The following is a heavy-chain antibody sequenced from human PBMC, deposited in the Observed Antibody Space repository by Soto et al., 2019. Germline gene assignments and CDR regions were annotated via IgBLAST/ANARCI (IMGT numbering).Heavy chain of an antibody. CDR1: VFTFSIYA. CDR2: ISGSGGST. D-gene: IGHD6-19*01. CDR3: AKDLEAVAGTVY. J-gene: IGHJ4*02. V-gene: IGHV3-23*01. Sequence: PRGSLLLSCVSSVFTFSIYAMSWVRQAPGKGLDWVSAISGSGGSTYYADSVKGRFTISRDNSKNTLYLQMNSLRAEDTAVYYCAKDLEAVAGTVYWGQGTLVTVSS.